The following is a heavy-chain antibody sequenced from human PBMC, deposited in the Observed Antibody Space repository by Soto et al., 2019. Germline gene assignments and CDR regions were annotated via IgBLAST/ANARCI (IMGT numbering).Heavy chain of an antibody. J-gene: IGHJ3*02. D-gene: IGHD5-18*01. CDR1: GFTFSGSA. CDR3: TRHDSQTGYSYGPDDAFDI. V-gene: IGHV3-73*02. CDR2: IRSKANSYAT. Sequence: EVQLVESGGGLVQPGGSLKLSCAASGFTFSGSAMHWVRQASGKGLEWVGRIRSKANSYATAYAASVKGRFTISRDDSKNTAYLQMNSLKTEDTAVYYCTRHDSQTGYSYGPDDAFDIRGQGTMVTVSS.